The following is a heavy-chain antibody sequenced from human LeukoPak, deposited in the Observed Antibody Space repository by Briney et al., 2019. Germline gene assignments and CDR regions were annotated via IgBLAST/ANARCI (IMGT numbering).Heavy chain of an antibody. Sequence: SGPTLVNPTQTLTLTCTFSGFSLSTTGVGVAWIRQPPGKGLEWIGYIYYSGSTSYNPSLKSRVSISVDTSKNQFSLKLSSVTAADTAVYYCATIRDTALRYWYFDLWGRGTLVTVSS. CDR3: ATIRDTALRYWYFDL. J-gene: IGHJ2*01. CDR2: IYYSGST. CDR1: GFSLSTTGVG. V-gene: IGHV4-61*08. D-gene: IGHD5-18*01.